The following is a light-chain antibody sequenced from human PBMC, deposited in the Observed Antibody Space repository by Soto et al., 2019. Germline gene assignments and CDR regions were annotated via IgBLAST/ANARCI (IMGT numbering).Light chain of an antibody. CDR3: SSYTSRSTDV. CDR2: EVS. Sequence: QSVLTQPPSVSGSPGQSVTISCTGTSSDVGNYNRVSWYQQPPGTAPKVIIYEVSNRPSGVPDRFSGSKSGNTASLTISGLPDEDEADYYCSSYTSRSTDVFGTGTKVTVL. V-gene: IGLV2-18*02. J-gene: IGLJ1*01. CDR1: SSDVGNYNR.